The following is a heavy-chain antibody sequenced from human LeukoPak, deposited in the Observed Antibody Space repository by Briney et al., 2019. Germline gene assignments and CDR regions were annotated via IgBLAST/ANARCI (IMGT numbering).Heavy chain of an antibody. CDR3: ARMPHQILTYYYDSSGYYGAFDI. V-gene: IGHV3-74*01. Sequence: GGSLRLSCAASGFTFSSYWMHWVRQAPGKGLVWVSRINSDGSSTSYADSVKGRFTISRDNAKNTLYLQMNSLRAEDTAVYYCARMPHQILTYYYDSSGYYGAFDIWGQGTMVTVSS. CDR2: INSDGSST. J-gene: IGHJ3*02. CDR1: GFTFSSYW. D-gene: IGHD3-22*01.